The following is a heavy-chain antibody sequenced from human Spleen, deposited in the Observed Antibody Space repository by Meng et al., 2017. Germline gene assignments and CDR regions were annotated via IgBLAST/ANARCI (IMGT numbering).Heavy chain of an antibody. CDR1: GYSISSGYY. V-gene: IGHV4-38-2*02. D-gene: IGHD2/OR15-2a*01. Sequence: GSLRLSCTVSGYSISSGYYWGWIRQPPGKGLEWIASIFRSGDTSYNPSLKSRVTMSIDTSKNQFSLKLTSVTAADTAVYYCARGNSRQNDYWGQGTLVTVSS. CDR3: ARGNSRQNDY. J-gene: IGHJ4*02. CDR2: IFRSGDT.